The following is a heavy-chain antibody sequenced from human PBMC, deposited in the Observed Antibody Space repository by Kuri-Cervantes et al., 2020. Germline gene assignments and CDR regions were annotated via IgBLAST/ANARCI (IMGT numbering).Heavy chain of an antibody. V-gene: IGHV1-18*01. CDR1: GYTLTSYG. CDR3: ARDLGYCSGGSCSS. D-gene: IGHD2-15*01. CDR2: ISAYNGNI. J-gene: IGHJ4*02. Sequence: ASVKVSCKASGYTLTSYGISWVRQAPGQGLEWMGWISAYNGNINYAQKLQGRVTMTTDTSTSTAYMELRSLRSDDTAVYYCARDLGYCSGGSCSSWGQGTLVTVSS.